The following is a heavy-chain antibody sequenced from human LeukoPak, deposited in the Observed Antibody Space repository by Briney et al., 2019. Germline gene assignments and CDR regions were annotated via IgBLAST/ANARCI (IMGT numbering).Heavy chain of an antibody. CDR2: INTTGRT. D-gene: IGHD6-19*01. V-gene: IGHV4-59*10. CDR3: ARDLNVAVAGPIFDS. J-gene: IGHJ4*02. Sequence: SETLSLTCAVYGGSFSGYYWSWIRQPPGQGLEWIGGINTTGRTNYNPSLTGRVTMSADTTKNQFSLKLSSVTAADTAVYYCARDLNVAVAGPIFDSWGQGTLVTVSS. CDR1: GGSFSGYY.